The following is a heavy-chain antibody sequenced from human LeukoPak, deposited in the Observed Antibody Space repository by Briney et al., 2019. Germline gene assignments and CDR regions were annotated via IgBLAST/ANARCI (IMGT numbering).Heavy chain of an antibody. CDR2: IRYDGSDE. CDR1: EFTLRNYW. J-gene: IGHJ4*02. CDR3: AKSIAVAGFAGGRTLDY. D-gene: IGHD6-19*01. V-gene: IGHV3-30*02. Sequence: GGSLRLSCAASEFTLRNYWMSWVRQAPGRGLEWVAFIRYDGSDEYYADSVNGRFTISRDNSKNTLYLQMNSLRAEDTAVYYCAKSIAVAGFAGGRTLDYWGQGTLVTVSS.